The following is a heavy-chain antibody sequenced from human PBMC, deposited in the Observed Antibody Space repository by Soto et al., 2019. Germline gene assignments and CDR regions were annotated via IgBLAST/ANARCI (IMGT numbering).Heavy chain of an antibody. V-gene: IGHV5-51*01. CDR2: IYPGDSDT. J-gene: IGHJ5*02. CDR1: GYSFTSYW. D-gene: IGHD5-18*01. Sequence: PGESLKISCKGSGYSFTSYWIGWVRQMPGKGLEWMGIIYPGDSDTRYSPSFQGQVTISADESISTAYLQWSSLKASDTAMYYCARGESDTAMVNWFDPWGQGTLVTVSS. CDR3: ARGESDTAMVNWFDP.